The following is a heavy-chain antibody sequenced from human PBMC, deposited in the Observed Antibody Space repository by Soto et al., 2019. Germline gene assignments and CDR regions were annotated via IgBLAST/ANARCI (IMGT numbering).Heavy chain of an antibody. CDR2: INPSGGST. CDR1: GYTFTSYY. V-gene: IGHV1-46*01. J-gene: IGHJ4*02. D-gene: IGHD1-7*01. Sequence: WASVKVSCKASGYTFTSYYMHWVRQAPGQGLEWMGIINPSGGSTSYAQKFQGRVTMTRDTSTSTVYMGLSSLRSEDTAVYYCARDTGGITGTTGNDYWGQGTLVTVSS. CDR3: ARDTGGITGTTGNDY.